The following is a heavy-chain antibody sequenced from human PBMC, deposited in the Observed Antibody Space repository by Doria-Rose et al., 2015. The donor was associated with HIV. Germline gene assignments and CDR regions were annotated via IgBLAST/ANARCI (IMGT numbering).Heavy chain of an antibody. Sequence: QVQLQESGAGLVKPSETLSLTCAVFGGSFSGYYWGWIRQPPGKGLEWIGEINHSGSTNYKTSIKSRVTISLDTSKNLFSMRLSSVTAADTAVYYCARGLLRGGWNDVDYYYGMDVWGQGTTVTVSS. V-gene: IGHV4-34*01. D-gene: IGHD1-1*01. CDR2: INHSGST. CDR1: GGSFSGYY. J-gene: IGHJ6*02. CDR3: ARGLLRGGWNDVDYYYGMDV.